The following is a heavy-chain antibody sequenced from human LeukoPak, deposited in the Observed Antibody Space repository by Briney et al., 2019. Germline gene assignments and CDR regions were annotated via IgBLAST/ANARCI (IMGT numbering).Heavy chain of an antibody. CDR2: IYYSGST. J-gene: IGHJ4*02. Sequence: SETLSLTCTVSGGSISSYYWSWIRQPPGKGLEWIGYIYYSGSTNYNPSLKSRVTISVDTSKNQFSLKLSSVTAADTAVYYCASHYYDSSGYLLWGQGILVTVSS. D-gene: IGHD3-22*01. V-gene: IGHV4-59*01. CDR1: GGSISSYY. CDR3: ASHYYDSSGYLL.